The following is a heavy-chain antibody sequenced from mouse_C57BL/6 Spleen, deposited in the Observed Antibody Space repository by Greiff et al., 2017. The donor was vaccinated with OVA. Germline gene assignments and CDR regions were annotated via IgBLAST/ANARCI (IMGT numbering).Heavy chain of an antibody. Sequence: VQGVESGAELVRPGASVTLSCKASGYTFTDYEMHWVKQTPVHGLEWIGAIDPETGGTAYNQKFKGKAILTADKSSSTAYMELRSLTSEDSAVYYCTRSGGSSYPAWFAYWGQGTLVTVSA. CDR1: GYTFTDYE. CDR3: TRSGGSSYPAWFAY. CDR2: IDPETGGT. J-gene: IGHJ3*01. V-gene: IGHV1-15*01. D-gene: IGHD1-1*01.